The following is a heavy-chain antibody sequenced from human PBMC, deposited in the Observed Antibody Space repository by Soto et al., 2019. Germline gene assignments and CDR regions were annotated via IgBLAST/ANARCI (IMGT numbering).Heavy chain of an antibody. D-gene: IGHD2-2*01. CDR1: GASISTSSDV. CDR3: ARQPESTSYFDY. Sequence: SETLSLTCSVSGASISTSSDVWGWIRQAPGKGLEWIGNVYQSGTTRLNPSLKSRVSIFVDRSKNQFSLELNSATAADRAVYNCARQPESTSYFDYWGQGILVTVSS. CDR2: VYQSGTT. J-gene: IGHJ4*02. V-gene: IGHV4-39*01.